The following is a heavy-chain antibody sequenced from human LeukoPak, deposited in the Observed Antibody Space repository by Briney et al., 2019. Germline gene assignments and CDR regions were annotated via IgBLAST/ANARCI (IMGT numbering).Heavy chain of an antibody. Sequence: GGSLRFSCAASGFTFSSYAMSWVRQAPGNGLEWVSAISGSGGSTYYADSVKGRFTISRDNSKNTLYLQMNSLRAEDTAVYYCAKGKPDYDFWSGYVFDYWGQGTLVTVSS. J-gene: IGHJ4*02. CDR2: ISGSGGST. V-gene: IGHV3-23*01. CDR3: AKGKPDYDFWSGYVFDY. D-gene: IGHD3-3*01. CDR1: GFTFSSYA.